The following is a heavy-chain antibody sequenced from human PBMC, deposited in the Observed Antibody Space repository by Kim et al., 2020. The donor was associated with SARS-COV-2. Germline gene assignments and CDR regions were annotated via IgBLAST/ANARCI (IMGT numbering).Heavy chain of an antibody. Sequence: SETLSLTCAVYGGSFSGYYWSWIRQPPGKGLEWIGEINHSGSTNYNPSLKSRVTISVDTSKNQFSLKLSSVTAADTAVYYCARHRQRMWIQLWLPPGAFDIWGQGTMVTVSS. J-gene: IGHJ3*02. D-gene: IGHD5-18*01. CDR2: INHSGST. CDR1: GGSFSGYY. CDR3: ARHRQRMWIQLWLPPGAFDI. V-gene: IGHV4-34*01.